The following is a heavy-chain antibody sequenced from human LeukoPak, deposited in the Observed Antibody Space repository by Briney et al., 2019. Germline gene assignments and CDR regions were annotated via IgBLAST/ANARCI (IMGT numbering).Heavy chain of an antibody. D-gene: IGHD4-23*01. CDR2: IYPGDSDI. Sequence: GVSLQISSKGSGSRFTTYWIGWVRQMPGKGLEWMGIIYPGDSDIRISPSFQGQVTISVDKSISTAYLQWSSLKASDTAMYYCARRAVVIGVGYFDYWGQGTLVTVSS. CDR1: GSRFTTYW. J-gene: IGHJ4*02. CDR3: ARRAVVIGVGYFDY. V-gene: IGHV5-51*01.